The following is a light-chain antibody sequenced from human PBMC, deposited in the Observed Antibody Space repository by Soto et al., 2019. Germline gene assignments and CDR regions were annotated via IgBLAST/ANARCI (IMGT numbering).Light chain of an antibody. CDR1: QSLSSY. CDR3: QQRAGWPPT. V-gene: IGKV3-11*01. Sequence: EIVLTQSPATLSLSPGERATLSFWASQSLSSYLAWYQQKPGQAPRLLIYDASNRANGIPARFTGSGSGTDFTLTISSLEPEDFAVYFCQQRAGWPPTFGGGTKVDI. CDR2: DAS. J-gene: IGKJ4*01.